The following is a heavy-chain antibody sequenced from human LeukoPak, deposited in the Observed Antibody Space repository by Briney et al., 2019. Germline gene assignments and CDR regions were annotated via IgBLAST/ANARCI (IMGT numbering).Heavy chain of an antibody. CDR2: ISGSTGTI. CDR1: GFTFSSYS. V-gene: IGHV3-48*04. CDR3: ARSPYYDSSGYYAY. D-gene: IGHD3-22*01. Sequence: GGSLRLSCSASGFTFSSYSMNWVRQAPGRGLEWVSYISGSTGTIYYADSVKCRFTISRDNAKISLYLQMNSLRAEDTAVYYCARSPYYDSSGYYAYWGQGTLVTVSS. J-gene: IGHJ4*02.